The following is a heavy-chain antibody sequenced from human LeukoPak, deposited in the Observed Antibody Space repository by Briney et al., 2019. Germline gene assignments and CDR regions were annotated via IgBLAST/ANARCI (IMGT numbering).Heavy chain of an antibody. CDR3: ARGSGSPGAYYYYYMDV. D-gene: IGHD1-26*01. CDR1: GFTFSSYW. Sequence: GGSLRLSCAASGFTFSSYWMSWVRQAPGKGLEWVANIKQDGSEKYYVDSVKGRFTISRDNAKNSLYLQMNSLRAEDTAVYYCARGSGSPGAYYYYYMDVWGKGTTVTVSS. V-gene: IGHV3-7*01. J-gene: IGHJ6*03. CDR2: IKQDGSEK.